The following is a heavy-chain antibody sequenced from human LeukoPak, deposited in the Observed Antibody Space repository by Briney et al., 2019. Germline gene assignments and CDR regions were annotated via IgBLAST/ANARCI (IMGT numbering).Heavy chain of an antibody. CDR1: GGSISSYY. CDR2: INHSGST. V-gene: IGHV4-34*01. Sequence: SETLSLTCTVSGGSISSYYWSWIRQPPGKGLEWIGEINHSGSTNYSPSLKSRVTISVDTSKNQFSLKLSSVTAADTAVYYCVRGKKTYYYDSSGFPIAFDIWGQGTMVTVSS. D-gene: IGHD3-22*01. J-gene: IGHJ3*02. CDR3: VRGKKTYYYDSSGFPIAFDI.